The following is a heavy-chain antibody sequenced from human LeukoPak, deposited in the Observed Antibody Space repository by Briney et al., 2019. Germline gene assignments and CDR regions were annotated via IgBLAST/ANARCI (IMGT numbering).Heavy chain of an antibody. V-gene: IGHV1-46*01. J-gene: IGHJ4*02. CDR2: INPSGGST. D-gene: IGHD6-13*01. Sequence: GASVKVSCMASGYTFTSYYMHWVRQAPGQGLEWMGIINPSGGSTSYVQKFQGRVTMTRDTSTSAVYMELSSLRSEDTAVYYCARGTYSSSWSASELDYWGQGTLVTVSS. CDR3: ARGTYSSSWSASELDY. CDR1: GYTFTSYY.